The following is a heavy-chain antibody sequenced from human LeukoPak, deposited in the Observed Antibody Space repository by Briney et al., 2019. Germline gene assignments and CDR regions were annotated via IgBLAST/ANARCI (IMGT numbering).Heavy chain of an antibody. D-gene: IGHD3-3*01. CDR2: ISEWIHD. Sequence: GGSLRLSCAASGFSFGTTPMAWVRQAPGKGPEWVSTISEWIHDERRRVREGRFTTSRDNSKSTLSLQMDSLRVEDTAVYYCARVAGGGRRFVARKYNYYGMDVWGQGTTVIVSS. V-gene: IGHV3-23*01. CDR3: ARVAGGGRRFVARKYNYYGMDV. J-gene: IGHJ6*02. CDR1: GFSFGTTP.